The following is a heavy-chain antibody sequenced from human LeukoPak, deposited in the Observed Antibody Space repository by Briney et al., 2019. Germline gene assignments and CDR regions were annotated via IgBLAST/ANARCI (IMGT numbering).Heavy chain of an antibody. Sequence: SQTLSLTCTVSGGSTSSAIYFWRWIRQPAGKGLEWIGRISTSGSTNYNPSLRSRVTISMDRSKNQFSLKLSSVTAADRAVYYCARDLVYGGHSKRFWYFDLWGRGTLVTVSS. V-gene: IGHV4-61*02. CDR1: GGSTSSAIYF. D-gene: IGHD4-23*01. CDR3: ARDLVYGGHSKRFWYFDL. J-gene: IGHJ2*01. CDR2: ISTSGST.